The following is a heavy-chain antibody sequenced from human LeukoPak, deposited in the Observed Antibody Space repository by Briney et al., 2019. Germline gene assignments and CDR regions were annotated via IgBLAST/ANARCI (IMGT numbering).Heavy chain of an antibody. CDR1: GGSLNSYY. CDR3: ARGRISNWGYEGTLFDA. Sequence: SETLTLTCTVSGGSLNSYYWSWIRQPPGKGLEWIGFITHSGGTDFDSSLGGRVTISVDTSKNQFSLRLTSMTAADTAVYFCARGRISNWGYEGTLFDAWGQGVLVTVSS. D-gene: IGHD7-27*01. J-gene: IGHJ4*02. CDR2: ITHSGGT. V-gene: IGHV4-59*01.